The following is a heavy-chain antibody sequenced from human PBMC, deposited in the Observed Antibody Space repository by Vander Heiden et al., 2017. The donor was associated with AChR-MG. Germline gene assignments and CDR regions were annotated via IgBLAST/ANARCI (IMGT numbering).Heavy chain of an antibody. CDR2: IIPILGIA. J-gene: IGHJ6*02. D-gene: IGHD3-10*01. CDR1: GGTFSSYA. V-gene: IGHV1-69*04. Sequence: QVQLVQSGAEVKKPGSSVKVSCKASGGTFSSYAISWVRQATGQGLEWMGRIIPILGIANYAQKFQGRVTITADKSTSTAYMELSSLRSEDTAVYYCAREVLTFYYGSGSYPMDVWGQGTTVTVSS. CDR3: AREVLTFYYGSGSYPMDV.